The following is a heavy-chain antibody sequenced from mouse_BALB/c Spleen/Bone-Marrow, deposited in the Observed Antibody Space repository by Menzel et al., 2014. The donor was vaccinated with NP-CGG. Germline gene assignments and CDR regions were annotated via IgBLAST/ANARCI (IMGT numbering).Heavy chain of an antibody. CDR3: ARYDSYSDNAMDY. Sequence: VQLVESGGGLVQPGGSLRLSCATSGFTFTDYYMNWVRQPPGKALEWLGFIRNRANGYTTEFSASVKGRFTISRDNSQSILYLQINTLRAEDSATYYCARYDSYSDNAMDYWGQGTSVTVSS. CDR1: GFTFTDYY. D-gene: IGHD2-12*01. J-gene: IGHJ4*01. CDR2: IRNRANGYTT. V-gene: IGHV7-3*02.